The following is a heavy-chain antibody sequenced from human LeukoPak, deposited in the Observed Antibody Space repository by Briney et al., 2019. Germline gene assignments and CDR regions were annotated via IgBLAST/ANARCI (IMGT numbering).Heavy chain of an antibody. CDR3: ARDKFMGAHPGG. CDR1: GFTFSSYA. V-gene: IGHV3-30-3*01. D-gene: IGHD1-26*01. J-gene: IGHJ4*02. CDR2: ISYDGSNK. Sequence: PGGSLRLSCAASGFTFSSYAMHWVRQAPGKGLEWVAVISYDGSNKYYADSVKGRFTISRDNSKNTLYLQMNSLRAEDTAVYYCARDKFMGAHPGGWGQGTLVTVSS.